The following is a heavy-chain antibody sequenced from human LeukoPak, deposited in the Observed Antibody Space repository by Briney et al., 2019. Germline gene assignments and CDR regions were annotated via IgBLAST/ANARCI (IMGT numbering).Heavy chain of an antibody. CDR1: GGSISRGSYY. CDR2: IYTSGST. CDR3: ARDSHLYYYDSSGLDY. V-gene: IGHV4-61*02. J-gene: IGHJ4*02. Sequence: SETLSLTCTVSGGSISRGSYYWSWIRQPAGKGLEWIGRIYTSGSTNYNPSLKSRVTMSVDTSKNQFSLKLSSVTAADTAVYYCARDSHLYYYDSSGLDYWGQGTLVTVSS. D-gene: IGHD3-22*01.